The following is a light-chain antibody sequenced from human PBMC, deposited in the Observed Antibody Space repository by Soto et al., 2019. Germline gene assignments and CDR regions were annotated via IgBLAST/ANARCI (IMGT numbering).Light chain of an antibody. CDR2: GAS. V-gene: IGKV3D-15*01. J-gene: IGKJ4*01. CDR3: QQYNDWPLT. Sequence: EIVLTQSPATLSVSPGERATLSCRASQSVSDNLAWYQQKPGQAPRLLIYGASIRATDIPARFSGSGSGTEFSLTISSLQSEDFAVYYCQQYNDWPLTVGGGTKVDSK. CDR1: QSVSDN.